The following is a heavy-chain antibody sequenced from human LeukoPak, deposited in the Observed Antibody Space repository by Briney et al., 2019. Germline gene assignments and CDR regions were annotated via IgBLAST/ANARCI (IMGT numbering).Heavy chain of an antibody. CDR2: INTDGSST. D-gene: IGHD4/OR15-4a*01. CDR1: GFTFDDYG. V-gene: IGHV3-20*04. CDR3: ARRAGAYSHPYDY. J-gene: IGHJ4*02. Sequence: GGSLRLSCAASGFTFDDYGMSWVRQAPGKGLVWVSRINTDGSSTHYSDSVKGRFTISRDNSKNTLYLQMNSLRAEDTAVYYCARRAGAYSHPYDYWGQGTLVTVSS.